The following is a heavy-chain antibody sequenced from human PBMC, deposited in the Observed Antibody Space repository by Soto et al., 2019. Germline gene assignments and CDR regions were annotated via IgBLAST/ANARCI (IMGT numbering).Heavy chain of an antibody. CDR2: AYYRSQWYY. Sequence: SQTLSLTCAISGDSVSSISAAWNWIRQSPSRGLEWLGRAYYRSQWYYNSAVSVRSRITVIPDTSKNQFSLQLNSVTPEDTAVYYCTKQKGDSRTYNGVDVWGQGTTVTVS. CDR3: TKQKGDSRTYNGVDV. J-gene: IGHJ6*02. V-gene: IGHV6-1*01. D-gene: IGHD2-21*02. CDR1: GDSVSSISAA.